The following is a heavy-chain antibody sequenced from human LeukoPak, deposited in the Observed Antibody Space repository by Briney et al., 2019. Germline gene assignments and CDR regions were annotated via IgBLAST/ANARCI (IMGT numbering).Heavy chain of an antibody. CDR2: IIPIFGTA. J-gene: IGHJ3*02. CDR1: SGTFSGYS. CDR3: ARVMYYDSSCLDYAFDI. D-gene: IGHD3-22*01. V-gene: IGHV1-69*05. Sequence: GSSVKVSCKASSGTFSGYSINWVRHAPGRGLEWMGRIIPIFGTATYAKTFQGRVTITTDESTSTAYMEMSSLRSEDTAEYYCARVMYYDSSCLDYAFDIWGQGTMVTVSS.